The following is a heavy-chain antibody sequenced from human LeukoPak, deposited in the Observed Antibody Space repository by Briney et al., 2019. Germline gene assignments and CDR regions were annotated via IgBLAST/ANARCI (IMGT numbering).Heavy chain of an antibody. CDR1: GFTVSSNY. Sequence: GGSLRLSRAASGFTVSSNYMSWVRQAPGKGLEWVSVIYSGGSTYYADSVKGRFTISRHNSKNTLYLQMNSLRAEDTAVYYCARVWVVPAADWFDPWGQGTLVTVSS. D-gene: IGHD2-2*01. CDR3: ARVWVVPAADWFDP. V-gene: IGHV3-53*04. J-gene: IGHJ5*02. CDR2: IYSGGST.